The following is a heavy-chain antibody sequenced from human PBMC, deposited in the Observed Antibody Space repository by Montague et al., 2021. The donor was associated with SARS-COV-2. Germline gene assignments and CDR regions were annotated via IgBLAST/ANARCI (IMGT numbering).Heavy chain of an antibody. CDR1: GGSIISSSYY. J-gene: IGHJ5*02. D-gene: IGHD2-2*01. V-gene: IGHV4-39*01. CDR3: AAQSSGGYCSSSSCYVWFDH. Sequence: SETLSLTCTVSGGSIISSSYYWGWIRQPPGKGLEWIGSIHYSGSTYYNPSLKSRVTISGDTSKKHFSLKLSSVTAADTAVYFCAAQSSGGYCSSSSCYVWFDHWGQGTLVTVSS. CDR2: IHYSGST.